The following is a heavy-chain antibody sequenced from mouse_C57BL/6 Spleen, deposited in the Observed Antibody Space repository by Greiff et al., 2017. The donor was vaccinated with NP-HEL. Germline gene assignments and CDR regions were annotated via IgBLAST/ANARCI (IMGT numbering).Heavy chain of an antibody. D-gene: IGHD1-1*01. J-gene: IGHJ4*01. CDR1: GYSFTGYY. Sequence: EVKLQESGPELVKPGASVKISCKASGYSFTGYYMNWVKQSPEKSLEWIGEINPSTGGTTYNQKFKAKATLTVDKSSSTAYMQLKSLTSEDSAVYYCARPFYYYGSSYDYAMDYWGQGTSVTVSS. V-gene: IGHV1-42*01. CDR3: ARPFYYYGSSYDYAMDY. CDR2: INPSTGGT.